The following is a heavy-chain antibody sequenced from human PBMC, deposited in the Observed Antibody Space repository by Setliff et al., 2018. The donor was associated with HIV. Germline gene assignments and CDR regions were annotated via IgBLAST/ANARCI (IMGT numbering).Heavy chain of an antibody. D-gene: IGHD6-19*01. CDR2: ISPDIGDT. J-gene: IGHJ6*03. Sequence: ASVKVSCKASGYTFNDNYIHWVRQAPGQGLEWMGRISPDIGDTNYAQMFHGRVTMTRDTSISTAYMELSSLKSDDTAVYYCARDRWVWGGSDSGYYYYFMDVWGKGTTVTVTS. V-gene: IGHV1-2*06. CDR3: ARDRWVWGGSDSGYYYYFMDV. CDR1: GYTFNDNY.